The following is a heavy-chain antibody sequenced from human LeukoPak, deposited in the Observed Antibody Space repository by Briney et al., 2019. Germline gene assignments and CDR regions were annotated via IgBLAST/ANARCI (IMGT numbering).Heavy chain of an antibody. CDR2: IYYSGST. J-gene: IGHJ4*02. CDR1: GGSFSSSSYY. Sequence: SETLSLTCTVSGGSFSSSSYYWSWIRQPPGKGLEWIGYIYYSGSTNYNPSLKSRVTISVDTSKNQFSLKLSSVTAADTAVYYCARVPSYGSGSYVDYWGQGTLVTVSS. CDR3: ARVPSYGSGSYVDY. D-gene: IGHD3-10*01. V-gene: IGHV4-61*01.